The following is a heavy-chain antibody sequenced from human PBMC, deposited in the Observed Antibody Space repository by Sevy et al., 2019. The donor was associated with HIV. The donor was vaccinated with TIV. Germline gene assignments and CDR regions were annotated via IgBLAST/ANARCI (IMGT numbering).Heavy chain of an antibody. Sequence: GGSLRLSCAASGFTFSSYGMHWVRQAPGEGLEWVAVIWYDGSNKYYADSVKGRFTISRDNSKNTLYLQMNSLRAEDTAVYYCARELIVVVPAAKGPHYYYYGMDVWGPGTTVTVSS. J-gene: IGHJ6*02. CDR3: ARELIVVVPAAKGPHYYYYGMDV. CDR2: IWYDGSNK. D-gene: IGHD2-2*01. V-gene: IGHV3-33*01. CDR1: GFTFSSYG.